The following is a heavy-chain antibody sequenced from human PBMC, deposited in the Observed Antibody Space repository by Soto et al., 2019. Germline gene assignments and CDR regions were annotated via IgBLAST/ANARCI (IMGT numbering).Heavy chain of an antibody. J-gene: IGHJ4*02. CDR3: ARWGIAAGDY. CDR2: IWYDGSNK. Sequence: QVQLVESVGGVVQPGRSLRLSCAASGFTFSSYGMHWVRQAPGKGLEWVAVIWYDGSNKYYADSVKGRFTISRDNSKNTLYLQMNSLRAEDTAVYCCARWGIAAGDYWGQGTLVTVSS. V-gene: IGHV3-33*01. CDR1: GFTFSSYG. D-gene: IGHD6-13*01.